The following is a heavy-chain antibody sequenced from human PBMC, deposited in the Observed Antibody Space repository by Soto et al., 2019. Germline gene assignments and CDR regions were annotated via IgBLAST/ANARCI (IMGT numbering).Heavy chain of an antibody. V-gene: IGHV1-69*12. CDR2: IIPIFGTA. CDR1: XXXFXSXX. Sequence: QVQLVQSGAEVKKXXXXXXXXXXASXXXFXSXXXXXXXQAPGQGLEWMGGIIPIFGTANYAQKFQGRVTITADESTSTAYMELSSLRSEDTAVYYCARDQGGWGQGTLVTVSS. J-gene: IGHJ4*02. CDR3: ARDQGG.